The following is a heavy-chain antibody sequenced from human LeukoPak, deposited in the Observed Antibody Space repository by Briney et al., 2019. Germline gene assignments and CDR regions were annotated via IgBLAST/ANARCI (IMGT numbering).Heavy chain of an antibody. CDR3: ARTGKYYYGSS. CDR1: GFIFSSYA. D-gene: IGHD3-10*01. CDR2: ISSSSSTI. Sequence: GGSLRLSCAASGFIFSSYAMSWVRQAPGKGLEWVSYISSSSSTIYYADSVKGRFTISRDNAKNSLYLQMNSLRAEDTAVYYCARTGKYYYGSSWGQGTLVTVSS. V-gene: IGHV3-48*01. J-gene: IGHJ4*02.